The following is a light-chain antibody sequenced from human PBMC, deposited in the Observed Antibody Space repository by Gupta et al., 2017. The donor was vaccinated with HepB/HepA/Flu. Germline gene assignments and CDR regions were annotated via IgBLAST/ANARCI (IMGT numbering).Light chain of an antibody. CDR2: DDT. CDR1: NIGSKV. J-gene: IGLJ1*01. V-gene: IGLV3-21*03. Sequence: SCVLTQPPSVSVAPGKTATSTWGGNNIGSKVVHWYQPRPGQAPVLVVYDDTDRTSGISERFSGSNSGNTATLTISRVDAGDEADYYCQVWDTTSDHYVSGTGTKVTVL. CDR3: QVWDTTSDHYV.